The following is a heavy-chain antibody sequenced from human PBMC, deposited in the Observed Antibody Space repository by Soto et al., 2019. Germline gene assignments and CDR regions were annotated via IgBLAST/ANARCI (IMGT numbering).Heavy chain of an antibody. J-gene: IGHJ4*02. CDR1: GGSVSSGSYY. Sequence: QVQLQESGPGLVKPSETLSLTCTVSGGSVSSGSYYWSWIRQPPGKGLEWIGYIYYSGSTNYNPSLKSRVTISVDTSKNQFSLKLSSVTAADTAVYYCARDHQGQRLGLGYGGQGTLVTVSS. CDR2: IYYSGST. CDR3: ARDHQGQRLGLGY. V-gene: IGHV4-61*01. D-gene: IGHD6-25*01.